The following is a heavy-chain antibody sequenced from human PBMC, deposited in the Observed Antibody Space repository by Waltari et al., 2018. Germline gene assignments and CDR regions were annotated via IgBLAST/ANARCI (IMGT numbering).Heavy chain of an antibody. J-gene: IGHJ5*02. D-gene: IGHD3-10*01. Sequence: QVQLQQWGAGLLKPSETLSLTCAVYGGSFSGYYWSWIRQPPGKGREWIGEINHSGSTTYNPALRSRVTISVDTSKNHFSLKLSSVTDADTAVYYCAPIIKRFFHYYGSGSYGFDPWGQGTLVTVSS. CDR2: INHSGST. CDR1: GGSFSGYY. CDR3: APIIKRFFHYYGSGSYGFDP. V-gene: IGHV4-34*01.